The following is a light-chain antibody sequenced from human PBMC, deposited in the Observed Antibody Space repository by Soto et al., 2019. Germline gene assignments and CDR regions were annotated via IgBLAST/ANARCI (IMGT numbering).Light chain of an antibody. J-gene: IGKJ1*01. CDR2: GAS. CDR3: QQYNNWPPWT. V-gene: IGKV3-15*01. CDR1: QSVSSN. Sequence: EIVMTQSPATLSVSPEERATLSCRASQSVSSNLAWYQQKPGQAPRLLIYGASTRATGIPARFSCSGSGTEFTLTISSLQSEDFAVYYCQQYNNWPPWTFGQGTKVEIK.